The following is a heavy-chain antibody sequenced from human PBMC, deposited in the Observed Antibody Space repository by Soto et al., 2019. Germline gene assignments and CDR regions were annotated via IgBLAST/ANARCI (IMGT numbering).Heavy chain of an antibody. Sequence: SETLSLTCAVYGGSFSGYYWSWIRQPPGKGLEWIGEINHSGSTNYNPSLKSRVTISVDTSKNQFSLKLSSVTAADTAVYYCASSTLTARYYYYYGMDVWGQGTTVTVSS. CDR1: GGSFSGYY. V-gene: IGHV4-34*01. CDR3: ASSTLTARYYYYYGMDV. D-gene: IGHD6-6*01. CDR2: INHSGST. J-gene: IGHJ6*02.